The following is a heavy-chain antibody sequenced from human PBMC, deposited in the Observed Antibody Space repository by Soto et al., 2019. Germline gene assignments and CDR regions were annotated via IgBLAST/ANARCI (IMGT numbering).Heavy chain of an antibody. CDR3: ARDHGGAGKFDY. J-gene: IGHJ4*02. CDR2: IYHSGST. Sequence: SETLSLTCAVSGGSISSGGYSWSWIRQPPGKGLEWIGYIYHSGSTYYNPSLKSRVTISVDRSKNQFSLKLSSVTAADTAMYYCARDHGGAGKFDYWGQGTLVTVSS. V-gene: IGHV4-30-2*01. D-gene: IGHD3-16*01. CDR1: GGSISSGGYS.